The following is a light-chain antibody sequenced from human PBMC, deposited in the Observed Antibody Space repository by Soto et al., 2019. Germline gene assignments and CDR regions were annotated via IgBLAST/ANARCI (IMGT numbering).Light chain of an antibody. CDR1: QDISNY. J-gene: IGKJ5*01. CDR2: DAS. V-gene: IGKV1-33*01. CDR3: QQYDNLPTIT. Sequence: DIQMTQSPSSLSASVGDRVTITCQASQDISNYLNWYQQKPGKAPKLLIYDASNLETGVPSRFSGSVSGTDFTFTISSLKPEDIATYYCQQYDNLPTITFGQGTRLEIK.